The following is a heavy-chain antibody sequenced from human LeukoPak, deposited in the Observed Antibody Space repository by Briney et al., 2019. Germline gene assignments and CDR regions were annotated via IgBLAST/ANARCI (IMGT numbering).Heavy chain of an antibody. Sequence: SETLSLTCTVSGGSISSYYWSWIRQPPGKGLEWIGSIYYSGSPYYNPSLKSRVTISVDTSKNQFSLKLSSVTAADTAVYYCAKGSSGVFDYWGQGTLVTVSS. V-gene: IGHV4-59*05. CDR1: GGSISSYY. CDR2: IYYSGSP. CDR3: AKGSSGVFDY. D-gene: IGHD2-15*01. J-gene: IGHJ4*02.